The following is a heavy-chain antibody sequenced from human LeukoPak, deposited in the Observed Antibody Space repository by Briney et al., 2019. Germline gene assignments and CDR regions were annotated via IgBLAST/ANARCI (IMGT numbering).Heavy chain of an antibody. CDR1: GFTFSRYW. Sequence: HAGGSLRLSCAASGFTFSRYWMTWVRQAPGKGLEWVANIKQDGSEEYYVDAVKGRFTISRNNAKNSLYLQMNSLRAEDTAAYYCAREGSASYYSAFDFWGQGTMVTVSS. CDR3: AREGSASYYSAFDF. D-gene: IGHD3-10*01. V-gene: IGHV3-7*04. J-gene: IGHJ3*01. CDR2: IKQDGSEE.